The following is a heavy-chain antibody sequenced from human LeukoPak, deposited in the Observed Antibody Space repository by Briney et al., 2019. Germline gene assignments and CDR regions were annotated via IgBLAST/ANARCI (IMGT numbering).Heavy chain of an antibody. V-gene: IGHV3-7*01. CDR2: IKQDGSEK. D-gene: IGHD3-10*01. J-gene: IGHJ4*02. CDR1: GFTISRFW. CDR3: AKVEAVGSGSYTCLFDY. Sequence: PGGSLRLSCAAASGFTISRFWMNWVRQAPGKGLEWVANIKQDGSEKYYVDSVKGRFTISRDNSKNTLYLQMNSLRAEDTAVYYCAKVEAVGSGSYTCLFDYWGQGTLVTVSS.